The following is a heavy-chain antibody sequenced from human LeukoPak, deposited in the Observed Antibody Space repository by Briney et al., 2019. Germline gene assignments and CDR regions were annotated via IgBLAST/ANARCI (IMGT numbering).Heavy chain of an antibody. J-gene: IGHJ6*04. CDR1: GGSFSGYY. CDR3: VSESSPSPYYYYGMDV. CDR2: INHSGST. V-gene: IGHV4-34*01. D-gene: IGHD3-10*01. Sequence: KTSETLSLTCAVYGGSFSGYYWSWIRQPPGKGLEWIGEINHSGSTNYNPSLKSRVTISVDTSKNQFSLKLSSVTAADTAVYYCVSESSPSPYYYYGMDVWGKGTTVTVSS.